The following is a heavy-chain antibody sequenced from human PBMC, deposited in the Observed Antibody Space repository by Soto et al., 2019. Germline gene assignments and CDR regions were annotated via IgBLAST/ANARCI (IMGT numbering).Heavy chain of an antibody. CDR3: AREGDKRYFDY. CDR2: IYYSGST. CDR1: GGSISSYY. Sequence: PSETLSLTCTVSGGSISSYYCSWIRQPPGKGLEWIGYIYYSGSTNYNPSLKSRVTISVDTSKNQFSLKLSSVTAADTAVYYCAREGDKRYFDYWGQGTLVTVSS. V-gene: IGHV4-59*01. J-gene: IGHJ4*02. D-gene: IGHD3-9*01.